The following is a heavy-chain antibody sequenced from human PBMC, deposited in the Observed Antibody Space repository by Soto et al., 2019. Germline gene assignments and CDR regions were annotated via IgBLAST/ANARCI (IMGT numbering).Heavy chain of an antibody. J-gene: IGHJ6*02. V-gene: IGHV1-69*13. D-gene: IGHD3-10*01. CDR3: ARLLSYYRPRDYYYHGMDV. Sequence: SVKVSCKASGGTFSSYAISWVRQAPGQGLEWMGGIIPIFGTANYAQKFQGRVTITADESTSTAYMELSSLRSEDTAVYYCARLLSYYRPRDYYYHGMDVWGQGTTVTVSS. CDR2: IIPIFGTA. CDR1: GGTFSSYA.